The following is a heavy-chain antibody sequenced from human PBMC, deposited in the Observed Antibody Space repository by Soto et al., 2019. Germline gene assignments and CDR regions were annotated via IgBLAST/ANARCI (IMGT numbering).Heavy chain of an antibody. CDR2: IAYDGSLK. CDR1: GFIFNNYG. CDR3: AKDLKVSGSHYGTLNYYYGMDV. V-gene: IGHV3-30*18. Sequence: QVQLVESGGGVVQPGGTLRLSCAASGFIFNNYGMQWVRQAPGRGLEWVAVIAYDGSLKYYVDSVKGRFTISRDNSKNTLYLQINSLRAEDTAVYYCAKDLKVSGSHYGTLNYYYGMDVWGQGTTVSVSS. D-gene: IGHD3-10*01. J-gene: IGHJ6*02.